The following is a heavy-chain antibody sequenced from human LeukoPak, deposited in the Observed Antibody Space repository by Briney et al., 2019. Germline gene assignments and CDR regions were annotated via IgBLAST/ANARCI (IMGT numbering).Heavy chain of an antibody. J-gene: IGHJ4*02. D-gene: IGHD1-14*01. CDR3: ARASYKGPDY. V-gene: IGHV3-7*01. CDR1: GFTFSTYW. CDR2: IRQDGGAR. Sequence: GGSLRLSCAASGFTFSTYWMSWVRQAPGKGLEWVANIRQDGGARYYVASVKGRFTISRDNAKNSLYLQMNSLRAEDTAVYYCARASYKGPDYWGQGTLVTVSS.